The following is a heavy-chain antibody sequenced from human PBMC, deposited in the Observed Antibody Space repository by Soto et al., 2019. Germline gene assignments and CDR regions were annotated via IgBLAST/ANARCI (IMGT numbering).Heavy chain of an antibody. Sequence: EVQLVESGGGLVQPGRSLRLSCAASGFFFADYAMHWVRQAPGKGLEWVSGISWNSGNIGYADSAKGRFTISRDNAKNSLYLQMNSLRAEDTAFYFCAKDMRSSQRGSYAAELWGQGTLVTVSS. CDR1: GFFFADYA. J-gene: IGHJ4*02. D-gene: IGHD2-2*01. V-gene: IGHV3-9*01. CDR3: AKDMRSSQRGSYAAEL. CDR2: ISWNSGNI.